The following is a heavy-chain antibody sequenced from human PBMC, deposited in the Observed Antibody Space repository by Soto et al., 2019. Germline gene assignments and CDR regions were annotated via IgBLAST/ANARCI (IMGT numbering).Heavy chain of an antibody. CDR3: ARDGVVAARPTGGGYYYGMDV. V-gene: IGHV1-2*04. CDR2: INPNSGGT. CDR1: GYTFTGYY. J-gene: IGHJ6*02. D-gene: IGHD6-6*01. Sequence: GASVKVSCKASGYTFTGYYMHWVRQAPGQGLEWMGWINPNSGGTNYAQKFQGWVTMTRDTSISTAYMELSRLRSDDTAVYYCARDGVVAARPTGGGYYYGMDVWGQGTTVTVSS.